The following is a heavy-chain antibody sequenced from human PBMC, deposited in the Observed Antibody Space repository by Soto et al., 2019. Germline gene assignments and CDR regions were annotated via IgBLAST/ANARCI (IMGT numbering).Heavy chain of an antibody. J-gene: IGHJ4*02. CDR1: GGSFTGYY. Sequence: QLQLHQSGAGLFKPSETLSLTCDVSGGSFTGYYWSWIRQPPGKGLEWIGEINHSGFTNYNPSLTGRVTISLDTSKSRFSLKLKSLTAADTAFYFCARGHGRFAHWGQGTLVTVSS. CDR2: INHSGFT. CDR3: ARGHGRFAH. V-gene: IGHV4-34*01.